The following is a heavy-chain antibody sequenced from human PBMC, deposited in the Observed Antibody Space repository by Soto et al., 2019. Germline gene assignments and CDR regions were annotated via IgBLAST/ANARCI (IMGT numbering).Heavy chain of an antibody. CDR2: INHSGST. CDR3: ARGWSLYYYYYGMDV. Sequence: SETLSLTCAVYGGSFSGYYWSWIRQPPGKGLEWIGEINHSGSTNYNPSLKSRVTISVDTSKNQFSLKLSSVTAADTAVYYCARGWSLYYYYYGMDVWGHGTTVTVSS. CDR1: GGSFSGYY. V-gene: IGHV4-34*01. J-gene: IGHJ6*02.